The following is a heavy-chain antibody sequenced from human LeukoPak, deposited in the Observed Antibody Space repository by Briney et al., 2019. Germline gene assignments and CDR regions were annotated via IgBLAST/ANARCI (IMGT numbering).Heavy chain of an antibody. J-gene: IGHJ5*02. V-gene: IGHV3-11*01. Sequence: GSLRLSCAASGFIFSDYYMTWIRQAPGKGLEWVSYVSSSGSITYYADSVKGRFTISRDNAKNSLYLEMNSLRDDDTAVYFCARTGGAGSPSDTWGQGTLVTVSS. D-gene: IGHD3-10*01. CDR1: GFIFSDYY. CDR3: ARTGGAGSPSDT. CDR2: VSSSGSIT.